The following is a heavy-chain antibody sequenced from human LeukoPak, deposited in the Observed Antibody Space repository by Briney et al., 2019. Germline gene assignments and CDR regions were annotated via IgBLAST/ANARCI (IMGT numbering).Heavy chain of an antibody. V-gene: IGHV3-48*03. J-gene: IGHJ6*03. CDR2: ITSSGGTK. CDR3: ARARGSDYYYYYMDV. CDR1: GFSFSTYE. Sequence: GGSLRLSFAAPGFSFSTYEMNWVRQAPGKGLECISYITSSGGTKDYAKSVKGRFIISRDNAKNSLFLQMNSLTTEDTAVYYCARARGSDYYYYYMDVWGKGTTVTVSS.